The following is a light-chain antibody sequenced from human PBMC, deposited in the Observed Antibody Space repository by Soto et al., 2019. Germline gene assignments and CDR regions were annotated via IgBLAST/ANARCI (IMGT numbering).Light chain of an antibody. J-gene: IGLJ2*01. CDR3: SSYISSSSSVV. V-gene: IGLV2-18*02. Sequence: SALTQPPSVSGSPGQSVTISCTGSSSDVGSNNRVSWYQQPPGTAPKFIIYEVSNRPSGVPDRFSGSKSGNTASLTISGLQAEDEADYYCSSYISSSSSVVFGGGTKLTVL. CDR2: EVS. CDR1: SSDVGSNNR.